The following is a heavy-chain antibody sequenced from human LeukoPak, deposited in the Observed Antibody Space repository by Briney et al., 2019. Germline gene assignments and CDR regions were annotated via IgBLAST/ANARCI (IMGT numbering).Heavy chain of an antibody. CDR1: GFTFSTYS. V-gene: IGHV3-48*02. CDR2: ITPSGSPI. D-gene: IGHD3/OR15-3a*01. CDR3: ARDKDWGFDY. Sequence: GGSLRLSCAASGFTFSTYSMNWVRQAPGKGLEWVSYITPSGSPIFCADSVMGRFTISRDNAKNSLYLQMNSLRDDDTAVYFCARDKDWGFDYWGQGTLVAVSS. J-gene: IGHJ4*02.